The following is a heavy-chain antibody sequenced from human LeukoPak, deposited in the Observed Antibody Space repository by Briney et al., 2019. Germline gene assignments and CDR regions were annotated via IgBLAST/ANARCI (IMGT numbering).Heavy chain of an antibody. Sequence: GRSLRLSCSVSGFTFEDYAMHWVRQAPGKGLEWVSTISSGGHIYYEDSVKGRFTISRDNAKNSLYLQMNSLRAEDTAVYYCARDQDGGKYYYESSGYSHWGQGILVTVSS. CDR3: ARDQDGGKYYYESSGYSH. CDR2: ISSGGHI. D-gene: IGHD3-22*01. CDR1: GFTFEDYA. V-gene: IGHV3-69-1*01. J-gene: IGHJ4*02.